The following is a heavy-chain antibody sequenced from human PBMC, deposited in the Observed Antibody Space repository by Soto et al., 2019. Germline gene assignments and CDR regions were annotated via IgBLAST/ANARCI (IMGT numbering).Heavy chain of an antibody. Sequence: DVQLVESGGGLVQPGRSLRLSCAASGFTFDDYAMHWVRQAPGKGLEWVSGISWNSGSIGYADSVKGRFTISRENAKNSLYLPMNSLRAEDTALYYCAKDRGLVLSFYFDYWGQGTLVTVSS. V-gene: IGHV3-9*01. CDR2: ISWNSGSI. J-gene: IGHJ4*02. CDR1: GFTFDDYA. CDR3: AKDRGLVLSFYFDY. D-gene: IGHD6-19*01.